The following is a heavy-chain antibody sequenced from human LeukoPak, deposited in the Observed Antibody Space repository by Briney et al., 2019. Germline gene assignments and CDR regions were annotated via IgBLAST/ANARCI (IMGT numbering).Heavy chain of an antibody. CDR1: GGSFSGYY. CDR2: INHSGST. J-gene: IGHJ5*02. CDR3: ARPQSYGDYELNWFDP. Sequence: SETLSLTCAVYGGSFSGYYWSWIRQPPGKGLEWIGEINHSGSTNYNPSLKGRVTISVDTSKNQFSLKLSSVTAADTAVYYCARPQSYGDYELNWFDPWGQGTLVTVSS. D-gene: IGHD4-17*01. V-gene: IGHV4-34*01.